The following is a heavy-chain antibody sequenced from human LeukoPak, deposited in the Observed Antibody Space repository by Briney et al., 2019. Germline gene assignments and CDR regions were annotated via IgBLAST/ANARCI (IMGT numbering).Heavy chain of an antibody. Sequence: SETLSLTCAVYGGSFSAYYWTWIRHPPGKGLEWIGEINHSGSSNYNSSLRSRVTISVDTSYKQFSLRLSSVTAADTAVYYCAPRGDIEHSYVYGKWFDPWGQGTRVSLSS. D-gene: IGHD5-18*01. J-gene: IGHJ5*02. V-gene: IGHV4-34*01. CDR2: INHSGSS. CDR3: APRGDIEHSYVYGKWFDP. CDR1: GGSFSAYY.